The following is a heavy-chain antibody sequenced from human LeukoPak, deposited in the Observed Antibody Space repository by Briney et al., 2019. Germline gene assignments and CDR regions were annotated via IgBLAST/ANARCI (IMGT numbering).Heavy chain of an antibody. J-gene: IGHJ4*02. Sequence: PGGSLRLSCAASGFTFSSYAMSWVRQAPGKGLEWVSSISSSGGSTYYADSVKGRFTISRDNSKNTLYLQMNSLRAEDTAVYYCAKASKMDTILPPFDYWGQGTLVTVSS. CDR1: GFTFSSYA. V-gene: IGHV3-23*01. CDR2: ISSSGGST. CDR3: AKASKMDTILPPFDY. D-gene: IGHD5-24*01.